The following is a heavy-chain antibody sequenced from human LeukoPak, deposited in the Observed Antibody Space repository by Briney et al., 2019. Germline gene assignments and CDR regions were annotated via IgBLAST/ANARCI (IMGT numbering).Heavy chain of an antibody. V-gene: IGHV3-15*01. J-gene: IGHJ4*02. D-gene: IGHD3-10*01. Sequence: KAGGSLRLSCAVSGFTFNNAWMSWVRQAPGKGLEWVGRIKSKTNGGTADYAAPVKGRFTISGDDSKNTMYLQMNSLKTEDTAVYYCTTEWYSYDSGSYWGQGTLVTVSS. CDR3: TTEWYSYDSGSY. CDR1: GFTFNNAW. CDR2: IKSKTNGGTA.